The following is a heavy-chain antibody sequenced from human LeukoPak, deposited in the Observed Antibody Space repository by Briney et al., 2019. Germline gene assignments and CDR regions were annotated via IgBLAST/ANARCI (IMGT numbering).Heavy chain of an antibody. CDR2: IKQDGSEK. V-gene: IGHV3-7*01. Sequence: GGSLRLSCAASGLTFSSYWMSWVRQAPGKGLEWVANIKQDGSEKYYVDSVKGRFTISRDNAKNSLYLQMNSLRAEDTAVYYCARDFPKYYYDSSGYYSPHFDYWGQGTLVTVSS. D-gene: IGHD3-22*01. J-gene: IGHJ4*02. CDR3: ARDFPKYYYDSSGYYSPHFDY. CDR1: GLTFSSYW.